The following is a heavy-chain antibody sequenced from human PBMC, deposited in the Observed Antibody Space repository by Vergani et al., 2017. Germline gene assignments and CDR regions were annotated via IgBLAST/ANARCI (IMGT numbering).Heavy chain of an antibody. Sequence: EVQLLESGGGLVQPGGSLRLSCAASGFTFSSYAMSWVRQAPGKGLEWVSAISGSGGSTYYADSVKGRFTISRDNSKNTLYLQMNSLRAEDTAVYYCTRDCSSTSCYQAEYFQHWGQGTLVTVSS. CDR3: TRDCSSTSCYQAEYFQH. CDR2: ISGSGGST. CDR1: GFTFSSYA. J-gene: IGHJ1*01. V-gene: IGHV3-23*01. D-gene: IGHD2-2*01.